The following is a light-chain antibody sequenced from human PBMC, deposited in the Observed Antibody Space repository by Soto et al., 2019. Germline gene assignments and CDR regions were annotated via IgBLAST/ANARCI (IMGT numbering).Light chain of an antibody. V-gene: IGLV1-47*01. Sequence: QSVLTQPPSASGTPGQRVTISCSGSSSNIGGNYVFWYQHLPGTAPQLLIYRNNQRPSGVPHRFSGSKSGTSASLAISGLRAEEETDYYWAACGGSRSRVVFGGGTKLTVL. CDR2: RNN. J-gene: IGLJ2*01. CDR3: AACGGSRSRVV. CDR1: SSNIGGNY.